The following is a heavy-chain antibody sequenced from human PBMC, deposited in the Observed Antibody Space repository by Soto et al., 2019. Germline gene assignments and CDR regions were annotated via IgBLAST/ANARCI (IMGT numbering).Heavy chain of an antibody. CDR1: GGTFSSYA. J-gene: IGHJ1*01. V-gene: IGHV1-69*12. Sequence: QVQLVQSGAEVKKPGSSVKVSCKASGGTFSSYAISWVRQAPGQGLEWMGGIIPIFGTANYAQKFRGRVTITADESTSTAYMGLSSLRSEDTAVYYCARGKISGAPKEYFQHWGQGTLVTVSS. D-gene: IGHD3-3*01. CDR2: IIPIFGTA. CDR3: ARGKISGAPKEYFQH.